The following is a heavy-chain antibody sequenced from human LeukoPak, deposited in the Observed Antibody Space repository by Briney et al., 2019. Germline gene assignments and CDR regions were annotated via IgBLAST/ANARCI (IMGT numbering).Heavy chain of an antibody. CDR2: ISSSSSYI. CDR1: GFTFSSYS. J-gene: IGHJ5*02. D-gene: IGHD2-2*01. CDR3: ARDRWRYCSSTSCSHNWFDP. Sequence: GGSLRLSCAASGFTFSSYSMNWVRQAPGKGLEWVSPISSSSSYIYYADSVKGRFTISRDNAKNSLYLQMNSLRAEDTAVYYCARDRWRYCSSTSCSHNWFDPWGQGTLVTVSS. V-gene: IGHV3-21*01.